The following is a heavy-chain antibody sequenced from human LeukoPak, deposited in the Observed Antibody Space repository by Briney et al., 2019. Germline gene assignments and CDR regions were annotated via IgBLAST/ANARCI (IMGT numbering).Heavy chain of an antibody. CDR3: ARAMVRGVIPFDY. J-gene: IGHJ4*02. V-gene: IGHV4-34*01. CDR2: INHSGST. CDR1: GGSFSGYY. D-gene: IGHD3-10*01. Sequence: SETLSLTCAVYGGSFSGYYWSWIRQPPGKGLEWIGEINHSGSTNYNPSLKSRVTISVDTSKNQFSLKLSSVTAADTAVYYCARAMVRGVIPFDYWGQGTLVTVSS.